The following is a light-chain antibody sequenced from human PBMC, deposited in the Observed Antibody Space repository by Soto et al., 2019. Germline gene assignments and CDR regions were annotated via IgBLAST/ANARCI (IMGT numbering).Light chain of an antibody. CDR1: QGIGNA. V-gene: IGKV1-6*01. Sequence: HRSRSPYALSDSQGDRLTISRLESQGIGNALGWYQQKPGKPHKVLIYGASNSQSGVPTRCSGSGSGTDFTLTITRLQPEDFATYYCQQTHITPRTFGQGTKVDIK. J-gene: IGKJ1*01. CDR3: QQTHITPRT. CDR2: GAS.